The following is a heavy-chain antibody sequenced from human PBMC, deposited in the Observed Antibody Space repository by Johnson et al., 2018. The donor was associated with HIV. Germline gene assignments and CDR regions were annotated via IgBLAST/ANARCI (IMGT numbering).Heavy chain of an antibody. CDR3: AKDLEEGQQWLIGAFDI. D-gene: IGHD6-19*01. CDR1: GFTFDDYA. CDR2: ISWNSGTI. Sequence: VQLVESGGGVVQPGGSLRLSCAASGFTFDDYAMHWVRQAPGKGLEWVSGISWNSGTIDFVDSLKGRFTISRDNAKNSLYLQMNSLRAEDKAVYYCAKDLEEGQQWLIGAFDIWGQGTMVTVSS. V-gene: IGHV3-9*01. J-gene: IGHJ3*02.